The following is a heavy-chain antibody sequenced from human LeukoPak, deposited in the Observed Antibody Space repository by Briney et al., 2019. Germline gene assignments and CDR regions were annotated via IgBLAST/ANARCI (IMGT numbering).Heavy chain of an antibody. D-gene: IGHD2-15*01. V-gene: IGHV3-21*04. CDR3: AKNGDRGAYCTGGTCYPYLYYYMDV. CDR2: ITRSSRYI. Sequence: GGSLRLSCAVSGFTFSTYSMTWVRQAPGKGLEWVSSITRSSRYIYYADSVKGRFTISRDNSKNTLYLQMNSLRAEDTAIYYCAKNGDRGAYCTGGTCYPYLYYYMDVWGKGTTVTI. J-gene: IGHJ6*03. CDR1: GFTFSTYS.